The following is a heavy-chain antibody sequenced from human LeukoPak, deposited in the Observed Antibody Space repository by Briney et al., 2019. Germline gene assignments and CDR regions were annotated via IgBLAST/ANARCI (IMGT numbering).Heavy chain of an antibody. CDR3: ARDPRDSSGYYSYYYYYGMDV. CDR1: GGTFSSYA. Sequence: SVKVSRKASGGTFSSYAISWVRQAPGQGLEWMGRIIPIFGIANYAQKFQGRVTITADKSTSTAYMELSSLRSEDTAVYYCARDPRDSSGYYSYYYYYGMDVWGQGTTVTVSS. CDR2: IIPIFGIA. V-gene: IGHV1-69*04. D-gene: IGHD3-22*01. J-gene: IGHJ6*02.